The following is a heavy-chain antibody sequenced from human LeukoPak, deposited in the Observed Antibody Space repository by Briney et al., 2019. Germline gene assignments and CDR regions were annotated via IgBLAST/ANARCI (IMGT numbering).Heavy chain of an antibody. CDR3: ARADSTGYYKSRGGIFDY. D-gene: IGHD3-9*01. CDR1: GYTFTSYG. J-gene: IGHJ4*02. Sequence: GASVEVSCKASGYTFTSYGISWVRQAPGQGLEWMGWISAYNGNTNYAQKLQGRVTMTTDTSTSTAYMELRSLRSDDTAVYYCARADSTGYYKSRGGIFDYWGQGTLVTVSS. V-gene: IGHV1-18*01. CDR2: ISAYNGNT.